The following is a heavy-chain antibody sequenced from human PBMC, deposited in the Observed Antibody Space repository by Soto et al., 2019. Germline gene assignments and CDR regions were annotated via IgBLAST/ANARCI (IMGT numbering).Heavy chain of an antibody. CDR1: GFTFSGYW. J-gene: IGHJ4*02. D-gene: IGHD6-19*01. Sequence: EVKLEESGGGLVQTGGSLRLSCAVSGFTFSGYWMRWVRQSPGRGLEGVANIKDDGSQTYYVGSVRGRFTISRDNGQNSLYLHMNSLRVEDTAVSYCATAVRGSAWSYWGQGTPVTVSS. V-gene: IGHV3-7*01. CDR2: IKDDGSQT. CDR3: ATAVRGSAWSY.